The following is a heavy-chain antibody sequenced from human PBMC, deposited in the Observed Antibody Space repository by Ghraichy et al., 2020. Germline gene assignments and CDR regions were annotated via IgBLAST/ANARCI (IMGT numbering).Heavy chain of an antibody. J-gene: IGHJ6*02. CDR1: GDSVSSNSAA. D-gene: IGHD3-22*01. Sequence: SQTRSLTCAISGDSVSSNSAAWNWIRQTPSRGLEWLGRTYYRSKWYNDFALSVKSRMTINPDTSKNQFSLQLNSVTPEDTAVYYCARSLQQSYYYDSSGYFGNYHYYYGMDVWGQGTTVTVSS. CDR3: ARSLQQSYYYDSSGYFGNYHYYYGMDV. CDR2: TYYRSKWYN. V-gene: IGHV6-1*01.